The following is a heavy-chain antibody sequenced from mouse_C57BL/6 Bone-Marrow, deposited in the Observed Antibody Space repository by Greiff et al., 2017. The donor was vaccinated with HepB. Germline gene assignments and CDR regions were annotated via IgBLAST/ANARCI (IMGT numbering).Heavy chain of an antibody. CDR2: IDPSDSYT. D-gene: IGHD2-2*01. Sequence: QVQLQQPGAELVKPGASVKLSCKASGYTFTSYWMQWVKQRPGQGLEWIGEIDPSDSYTNYNQKFKGKATLTVYTSSSTAYLQLSSLTSEDSGVYYCARWPHYGYEDYWGQGTTLTVSS. CDR3: ARWPHYGYEDY. CDR1: GYTFTSYW. J-gene: IGHJ2*01. V-gene: IGHV1-50*01.